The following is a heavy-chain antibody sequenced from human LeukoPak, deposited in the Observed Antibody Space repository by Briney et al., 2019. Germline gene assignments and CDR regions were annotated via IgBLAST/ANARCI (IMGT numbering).Heavy chain of an antibody. D-gene: IGHD3-22*01. CDR3: ARPNITSYDSRGYDGFDV. CDR1: GSTFNTYW. V-gene: IGHV5-51*01. CDR2: IYPDDSDT. J-gene: IGHJ3*01. Sequence: GESLKISCKGSGSTFNTYWIAGVRQMPGKGLEWMGIIYPDDSDTRYSPSFQGQVTISADKSVSRAYLQWSSLKASDTAIYYCARPNITSYDSRGYDGFDVWGQGTMVTVSS.